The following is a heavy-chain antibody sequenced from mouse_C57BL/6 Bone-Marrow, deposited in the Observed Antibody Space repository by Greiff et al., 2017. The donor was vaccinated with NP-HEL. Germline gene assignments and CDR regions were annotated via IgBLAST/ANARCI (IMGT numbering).Heavy chain of an antibody. D-gene: IGHD3-2*02. Sequence: QVQLQQSGAELARPGASVKLSCKASGYTFTSYGISWVKQRTGQGLEWIGEIYPRSGNTYYNEQFKGKATLTADTSSSTAYMKLRSLTSEDSAVYFCARGLRLTDYWGQGTTLTVSS. CDR2: IYPRSGNT. J-gene: IGHJ2*01. CDR1: GYTFTSYG. V-gene: IGHV1-81*01. CDR3: ARGLRLTDY.